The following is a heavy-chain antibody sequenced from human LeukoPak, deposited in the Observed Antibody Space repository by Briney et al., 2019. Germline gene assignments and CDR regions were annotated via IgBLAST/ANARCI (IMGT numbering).Heavy chain of an antibody. V-gene: IGHV4-4*07. D-gene: IGHD3-10*01. CDR3: AGDTYKYGSSAYYFDY. J-gene: IGHJ4*02. CDR1: GVSITSYY. CDR2: IYTSGST. Sequence: PSETLSLTCTVSGVSITSYYWSWIRQPAGKGLEWIGRIYTSGSTNYNPSLKSRVTISVDTTKNQFSLILTSVTAADTAVYYCAGDTYKYGSSAYYFDYWGQGTLVTVSS.